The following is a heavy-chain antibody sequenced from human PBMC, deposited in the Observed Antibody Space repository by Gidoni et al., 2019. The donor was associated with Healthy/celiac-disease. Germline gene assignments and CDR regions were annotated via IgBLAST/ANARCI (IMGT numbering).Heavy chain of an antibody. D-gene: IGHD4-17*01. CDR1: GYTFTSYG. Sequence: VKVSCKASGYTFTSYGISWVRQAPGQGLEWMGWISAYNGNTNYAQKLQGRVTMTTDTSTSTAYMELRSLRSDDTAVYYCASSRYYYYYMDVWGKGTTVTVSS. CDR2: ISAYNGNT. J-gene: IGHJ6*03. V-gene: IGHV1-18*01. CDR3: ASSRYYYYYMDV.